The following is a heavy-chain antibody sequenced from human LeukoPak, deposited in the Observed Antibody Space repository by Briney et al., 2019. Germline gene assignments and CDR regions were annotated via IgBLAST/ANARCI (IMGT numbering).Heavy chain of an antibody. V-gene: IGHV3-48*01. Sequence: AGGSLRLSCAASGFTFSSYSMNWVRQAPGKGLEWVSYISSSSSTIYYADSVKGRFTISRDNAKNSLYLQMHSLRAEGTAVYYCARDSMIVGATGPFDYWGQGTLVTVSS. CDR3: ARDSMIVGATGPFDY. J-gene: IGHJ4*02. D-gene: IGHD1-26*01. CDR1: GFTFSSYS. CDR2: ISSSSSTI.